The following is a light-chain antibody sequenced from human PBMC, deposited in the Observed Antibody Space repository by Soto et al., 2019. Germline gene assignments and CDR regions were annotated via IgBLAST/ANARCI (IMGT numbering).Light chain of an antibody. CDR1: QTISSW. V-gene: IGKV1-5*03. CDR2: KAS. Sequence: EIPRTQSRSTLSGSVEDRVTITCRASQTISSWLAWYQQKPGKAPKLLIYKASTLKSGVPSRFSGSGSGTGFTLTISSLQPDDFATYYCQHYNSYSEAFGQRTKVDNK. J-gene: IGKJ1*01. CDR3: QHYNSYSEA.